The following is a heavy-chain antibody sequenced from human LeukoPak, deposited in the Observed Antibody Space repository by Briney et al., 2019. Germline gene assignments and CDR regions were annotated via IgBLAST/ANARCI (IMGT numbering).Heavy chain of an antibody. J-gene: IGHJ3*02. D-gene: IGHD5/OR15-5a*01. Sequence: NPGGSLRLSCAASAFTFSSYSMNWVRQAPGKGLEWVSSISRSSSYIYYADSLKGRFTISRDNAKNSLYLHMNSLRAEDTAVYYCARPSVSLYDAPDGDIRGQGTMVIVSS. CDR2: ISRSSSYI. CDR3: ARPSVSLYDAPDGDI. CDR1: AFTFSSYS. V-gene: IGHV3-21*01.